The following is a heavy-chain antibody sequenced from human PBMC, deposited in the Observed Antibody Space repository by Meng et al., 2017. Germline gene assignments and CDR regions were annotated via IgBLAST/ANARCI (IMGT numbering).Heavy chain of an antibody. V-gene: IGHV3-74*01. D-gene: IGHD5-24*01. CDR2: IDSDGITT. CDR1: GFILGSTW. J-gene: IGHJ3*02. Sequence: GGLFQPGGSRGLACGASGFILGSTWMSVVRQAPGKGPVLVALIDSDGITTAYADSVKGRFTISRDSAKNTLYLQMDSLRAEDTAVYYCTRLMAPTSWGAFDIWGQGTMVT. CDR3: TRLMAPTSWGAFDI.